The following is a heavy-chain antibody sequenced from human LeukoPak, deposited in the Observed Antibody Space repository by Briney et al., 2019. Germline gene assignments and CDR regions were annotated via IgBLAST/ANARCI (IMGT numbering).Heavy chain of an antibody. CDR3: ASYSGYDKTSDY. CDR2: IYYSGST. Sequence: PSETLSLTCTVSGGSISSYYWSWIRQPPGKGLEWIGYIYYSGSTNYNPSLKSRVTISVDTSKNQFSLKLSSVTAADTAVYYCASYSGYDKTSDYWGQGTLVTVSS. J-gene: IGHJ4*02. CDR1: GGSISSYY. D-gene: IGHD5-12*01. V-gene: IGHV4-59*01.